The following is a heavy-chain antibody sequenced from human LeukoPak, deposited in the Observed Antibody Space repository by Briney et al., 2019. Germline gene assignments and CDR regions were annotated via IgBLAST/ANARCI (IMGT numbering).Heavy chain of an antibody. V-gene: IGHV3-43D*03. CDR3: AKEASSSPGGFDP. CDR1: GFTFDDYA. CDR2: ISWDGGST. J-gene: IGHJ5*02. Sequence: GGSLRLSCAASGFTFDDYAMHWVRQAPGKGLEWVSLISWDGGSTYYADSVKGRFTISRDDSKNSLYLQMNSLRAEDTALYYCAKEASSSPGGFDPWGQGTLVTVSS.